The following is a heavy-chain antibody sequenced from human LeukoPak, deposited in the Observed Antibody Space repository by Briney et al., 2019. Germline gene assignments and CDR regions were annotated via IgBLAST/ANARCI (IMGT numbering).Heavy chain of an antibody. CDR1: GYTFTGYY. V-gene: IGHV1-2*02. D-gene: IGHD6-19*01. CDR3: ARDPIGTYIAVVDY. J-gene: IGHJ4*02. CDR2: INPNSGGT. Sequence: ASVKVSCKASGYTFTGYYMHWVRQAPGQGLEWMGWINPNSGGTNYAQKFQGRVTMTTDTSTSAAYMELRSLRSDDTAVYYCARDPIGTYIAVVDYWGQGTLVTVSS.